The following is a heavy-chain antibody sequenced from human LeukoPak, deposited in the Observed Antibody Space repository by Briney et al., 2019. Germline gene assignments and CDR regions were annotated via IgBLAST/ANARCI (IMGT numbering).Heavy chain of an antibody. CDR3: ARTYYYDTSGLLTAYYFDY. CDR2: IYPADSDA. V-gene: IGHV5-51*01. J-gene: IGHJ4*02. CDR1: GYSYPNYW. D-gene: IGHD3-22*01. Sequence: GESLQISCKGSGYSYPNYWIGWVRQRPGKGLEWMGIIYPADSDARYSPSFQGQVTISVDKSITTAYLQWSSLKASDTAMYYCARTYYYDTSGLLTAYYFDYWGQGTLVTVSS.